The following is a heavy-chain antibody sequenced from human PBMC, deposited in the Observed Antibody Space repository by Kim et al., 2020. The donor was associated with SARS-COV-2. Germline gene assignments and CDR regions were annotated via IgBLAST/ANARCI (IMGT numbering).Heavy chain of an antibody. CDR1: GFTFSSYA. CDR2: ISGSGGST. Sequence: GGSLRLSCAASGFTFSSYAMSWVRQAPGKGLEWVSAISGSGGSTYYADSVKGRFTISRDNSKNTLYLQMNSLRAEDTAIYYCATPNPRGLRYWFAREPGYYFDYWGQGTLVTVSS. J-gene: IGHJ4*02. V-gene: IGHV3-23*01. CDR3: ATPNPRGLRYWFAREPGYYFDY. D-gene: IGHD2-15*01.